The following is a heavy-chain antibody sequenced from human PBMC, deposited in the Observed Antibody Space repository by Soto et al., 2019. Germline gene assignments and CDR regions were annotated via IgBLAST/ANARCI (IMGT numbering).Heavy chain of an antibody. D-gene: IGHD4-17*01. Sequence: PGGSLRLSCAGSGFSFGSYEMHWVRQAPGKWLEWVTFTSYDGSINYYADSVKGRFTMSRDNSKNLLYLQMNSLRTEDTAVYYCVRRSTVSYYAVDVWGQGXTVTVYS. CDR1: GFSFGSYE. CDR2: TSYDGSIN. CDR3: VRRSTVSYYAVDV. V-gene: IGHV3-30*04. J-gene: IGHJ6*02.